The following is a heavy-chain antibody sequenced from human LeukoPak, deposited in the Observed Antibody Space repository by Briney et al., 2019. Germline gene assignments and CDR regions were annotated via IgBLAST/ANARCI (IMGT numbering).Heavy chain of an antibody. Sequence: GRSLRLSCAASGFTFTTYGMHWVRQAPGKGLEWVAVISYDGSNKFYADSVKGRFTISRDNSKNTLYLQMTSLTAEDTALYYCATPPKEGLATEYFQHWGQGTLVTVSS. CDR2: ISYDGSNK. V-gene: IGHV3-30*03. CDR1: GFTFTTYG. CDR3: ATPPKEGLATEYFQH. J-gene: IGHJ1*01.